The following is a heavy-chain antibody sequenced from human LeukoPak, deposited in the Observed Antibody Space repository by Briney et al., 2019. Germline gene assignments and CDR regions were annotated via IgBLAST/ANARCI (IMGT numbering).Heavy chain of an antibody. D-gene: IGHD2-21*02. Sequence: PSETLSLTCTVSGYSISSGYLWGWIRPPPGKGREWIGSTYHGGTTYSNPSLKSRVIISEDASKNQFSLKLSSVTAADTAVYYCARGSGDWTYYFDYWGQGTLVTVSS. J-gene: IGHJ4*02. V-gene: IGHV4-38-2*02. CDR3: ARGSGDWTYYFDY. CDR2: TYHGGTT. CDR1: GYSISSGYL.